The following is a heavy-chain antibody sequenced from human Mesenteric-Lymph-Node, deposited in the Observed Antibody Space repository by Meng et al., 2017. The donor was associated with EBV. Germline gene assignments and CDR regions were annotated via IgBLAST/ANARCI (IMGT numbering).Heavy chain of an antibody. CDR2: IKSKTDGETT. Sequence: QRVWSGVGLVKPWESLRLSCVASEFTLSNAWMSWVRQAPGKGLEWVGRIKSKTDGETTHYAAPVKGRFTISRDDSKNTLFLQMNSLQTEDTAVYYCTTDPAAPFDYWGQGTLVTVSS. V-gene: IGHV3-15*01. D-gene: IGHD6-25*01. CDR1: EFTLSNAW. J-gene: IGHJ4*02. CDR3: TTDPAAPFDY.